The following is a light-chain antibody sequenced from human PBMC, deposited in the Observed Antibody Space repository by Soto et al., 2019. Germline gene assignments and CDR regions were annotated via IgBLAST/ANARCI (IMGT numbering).Light chain of an antibody. J-gene: IGKJ1*01. V-gene: IGKV1-5*01. CDR3: QQYDKYST. CDR1: QSISVS. CDR2: DVS. Sequence: IQMTQSPSTLSASVGDTVTITCRASQSISVSLAWYQQKPGKAPNLLIYDVSTLQGGVPSRFSGRGSGTEFTLTGTSVQPEDFATYFCQQYDKYSTFGHGTKVDVK.